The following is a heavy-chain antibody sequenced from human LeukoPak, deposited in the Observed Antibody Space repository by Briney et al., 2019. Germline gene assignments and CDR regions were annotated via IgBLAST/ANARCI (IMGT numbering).Heavy chain of an antibody. D-gene: IGHD1-14*01. CDR1: GFTFSSYA. J-gene: IGHJ3*02. V-gene: IGHV3-30-3*01. CDR3: AKGAYRGAFDI. Sequence: GGSLRLSCAASGFTFSSYAMHWVRQAPGKGLEWVAVISYDGSNKYYADSVKGRFTISRDNSKNTLYLQMNSLRAEDTAVYYCAKGAYRGAFDIWGQGTMVTVSS. CDR2: ISYDGSNK.